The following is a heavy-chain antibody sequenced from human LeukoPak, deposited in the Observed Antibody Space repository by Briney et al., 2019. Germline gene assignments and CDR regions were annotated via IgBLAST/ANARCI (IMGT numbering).Heavy chain of an antibody. V-gene: IGHV3-23*01. CDR1: GFTFSRSA. CDR2: ISSSGNT. Sequence: GGSLRLSCSVSGFTFSRSAITWVRQTPGKGLDWVSSISSSGNTYYADSVKGRFTISRDNSKNMLYLQMNSLRAEDTAVYYCVKGRISEDGLDFWGQGTLVTVSS. CDR3: VKGRISEDGLDF. J-gene: IGHJ4*02. D-gene: IGHD6-13*01.